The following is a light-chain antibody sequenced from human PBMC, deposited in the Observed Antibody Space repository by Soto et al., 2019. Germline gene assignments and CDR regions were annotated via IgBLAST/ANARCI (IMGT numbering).Light chain of an antibody. CDR1: QSVSSN. V-gene: IGKV3-15*01. CDR2: GAS. J-gene: IGKJ1*01. Sequence: EIVMTQSPATLSVSPGERATLSCRASQSVSSNLAWYQQKPGQAPRLLIYGASIRATGIPARISGSGSGTEFTLTIRSLQSEEFAVYYCQQYNNWPRTFGQGTKVEIK. CDR3: QQYNNWPRT.